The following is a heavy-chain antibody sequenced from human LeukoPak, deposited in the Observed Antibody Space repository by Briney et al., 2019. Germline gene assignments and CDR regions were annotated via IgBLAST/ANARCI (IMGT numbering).Heavy chain of an antibody. D-gene: IGHD3-22*01. V-gene: IGHV3-23*01. CDR3: AIMHGYYDGSGYWVQ. J-gene: IGHJ1*01. CDR2: ITPNADRT. Sequence: GGSLRLSCAASGFTFGSYGMSWVREAPGKGLEWGSFITPNADRTSYADSVEGRFTISRDNPRNTLYMQMNSLRAEDTAVYYCAIMHGYYDGSGYWVQWGQGALVTVSS. CDR1: GFTFGSYG.